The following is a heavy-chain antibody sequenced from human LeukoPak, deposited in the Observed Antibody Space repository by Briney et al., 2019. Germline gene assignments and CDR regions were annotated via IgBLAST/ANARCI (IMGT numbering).Heavy chain of an antibody. V-gene: IGHV3-9*01. J-gene: IGHJ6*02. Sequence: GRSLRLSCAASGFTFDDYAMHWVRQAPGKGLEWVSGISWNSGSIGYADSVKGRFTISRDNAKNSLYLQMSNLRAEDTAVYFCARGGGLDVWGQGATVTVSS. CDR3: ARGGGLDV. D-gene: IGHD3-16*01. CDR2: ISWNSGSI. CDR1: GFTFDDYA.